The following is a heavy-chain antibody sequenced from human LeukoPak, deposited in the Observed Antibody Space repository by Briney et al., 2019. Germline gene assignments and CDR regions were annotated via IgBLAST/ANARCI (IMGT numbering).Heavy chain of an antibody. J-gene: IGHJ1*01. Sequence: SSETLSLTCTVSGGSISSYYWSWIRQPPGKGLEWIGYIYYSGSTNYNPSLKSRVTFSVDTSKNQFSLKLSSVTAADTAVYYCVRGNTVFQHWGQGTLVTVSS. CDR2: IYYSGST. CDR1: GGSISSYY. CDR3: VRGNTVFQH. D-gene: IGHD4-23*01. V-gene: IGHV4-59*08.